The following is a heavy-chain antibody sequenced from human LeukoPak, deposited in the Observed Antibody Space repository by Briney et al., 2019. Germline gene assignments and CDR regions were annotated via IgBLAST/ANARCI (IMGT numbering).Heavy chain of an antibody. D-gene: IGHD6-19*01. Sequence: GGSLRLYCAASGFTVSSNYMSWVRQAPGKGLEWVSVIYSGGSTYYADSVKGRFTISRDNSKNTLNLQMNSLRAEDTAVYYCARARYNSGWYGVLDYWGQGTLVTVSS. V-gene: IGHV3-66*01. CDR3: ARARYNSGWYGVLDY. J-gene: IGHJ4*02. CDR1: GFTVSSNY. CDR2: IYSGGST.